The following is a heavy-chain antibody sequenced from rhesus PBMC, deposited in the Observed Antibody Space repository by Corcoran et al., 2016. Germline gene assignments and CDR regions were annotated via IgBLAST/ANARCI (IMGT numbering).Heavy chain of an antibody. V-gene: IGHV4-169*01. CDR2: IYGSGSST. J-gene: IGHJ4*01. Sequence: QLQLQESGPGLVKPSETLSVPCAVSGASFSRRYWRWTLHAPGKGLEGIGYIYGSGSSTNYNPSRKSRVTLSVDTSKNQLSLKLSSVTAADTAVYYCARGLMYYFDYWGQGVLVTVSS. CDR3: ARGLMYYFDY. CDR1: GASFSRRY. D-gene: IGHD3-28*01.